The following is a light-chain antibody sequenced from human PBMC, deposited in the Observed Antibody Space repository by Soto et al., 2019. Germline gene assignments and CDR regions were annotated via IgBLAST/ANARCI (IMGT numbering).Light chain of an antibody. CDR1: SSDVGGYDY. V-gene: IGLV2-11*01. CDR3: CSYAGSFIYV. J-gene: IGLJ1*01. Sequence: QSVLTQPRSVSGSPGQSVTISCTGTSSDVGGYDYVSWYQQHPGKAPKLMIYDVSKRPSGVPDRFPGSKSGNTASLTISGLQADDEADYYCCSYAGSFIYVFATGTKVTVL. CDR2: DVS.